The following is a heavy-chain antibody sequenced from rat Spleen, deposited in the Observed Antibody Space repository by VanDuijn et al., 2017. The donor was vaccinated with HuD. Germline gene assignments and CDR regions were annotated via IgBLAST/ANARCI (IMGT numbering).Heavy chain of an antibody. CDR3: ARQEYNLFAY. Sequence: EVQLVESGGGLVQPGRSLKLSCAASGFTFSDYYMAWVRQAPKKGLEWVASISYEGSSTYYGDSVKGRFTISRDNEKSTLYLQMNSLRSEDTATYYCARQEYNLFAYWGQGTLVTVSS. CDR2: ISYEGSST. D-gene: IGHD1-4*01. V-gene: IGHV5-22*01. J-gene: IGHJ3*01. CDR1: GFTFSDYY.